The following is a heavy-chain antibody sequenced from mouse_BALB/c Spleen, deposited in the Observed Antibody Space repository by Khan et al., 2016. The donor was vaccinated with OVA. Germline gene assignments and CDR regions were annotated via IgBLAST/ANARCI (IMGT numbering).Heavy chain of an antibody. D-gene: IGHD2-1*01. Sequence: QIQLVQSGPVLKKPGETVKISCKASGYTFTNYGMNWVKQAPGKGLKWMGWINTYTGEPTYADDFKGRFAFSLETFASTAYLQINNLKNEDTGTDFCARSNGNYGFAYWGRGTLVTVSA. CDR2: INTYTGEP. V-gene: IGHV9-3-1*01. CDR3: ARSNGNYGFAY. CDR1: GYTFTNYG. J-gene: IGHJ3*01.